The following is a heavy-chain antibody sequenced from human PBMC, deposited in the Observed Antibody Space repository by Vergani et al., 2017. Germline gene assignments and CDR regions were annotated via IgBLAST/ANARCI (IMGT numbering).Heavy chain of an antibody. CDR1: GYSFTSYW. D-gene: IGHD3-22*01. CDR3: AMTDYYDSSGYYYGWFDP. Sequence: EVQLVQSGAEVKKPGESLKISCKGSGYSFTSYWIGWVRQMPGKGLEWMGIIYPGDSDTSYSPSFQGQVTISADKSISTAYLQWSSLKASDTAMYYCAMTDYYDSSGYYYGWFDPGGQGTLVTVSS. CDR2: IYPGDSDT. V-gene: IGHV5-51*01. J-gene: IGHJ5*02.